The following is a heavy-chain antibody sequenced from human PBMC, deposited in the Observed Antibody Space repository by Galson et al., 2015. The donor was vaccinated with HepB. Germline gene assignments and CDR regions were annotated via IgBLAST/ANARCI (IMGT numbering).Heavy chain of an antibody. CDR1: GFTFSNYW. Sequence: SLRLSCAASGFTFSNYWMTWVRQAPGKGLEWVADINRDGSEKYSVDSVKGRFTISRDNAENSLYLQMNSLRAEDTATYYCATRLGSGSVFQDWGQGTLVTVSS. D-gene: IGHD2-15*01. V-gene: IGHV3-7*01. J-gene: IGHJ1*01. CDR2: INRDGSEK. CDR3: ATRLGSGSVFQD.